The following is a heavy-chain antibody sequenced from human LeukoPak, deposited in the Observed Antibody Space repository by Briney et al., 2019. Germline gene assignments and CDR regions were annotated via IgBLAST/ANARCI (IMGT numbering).Heavy chain of an antibody. V-gene: IGHV1-69*05. CDR1: GGTFSSNA. Sequence: ASVKVSCKASGGTFSSNAISWVRQAPGQGLEWMGGIIPIFGTANYAQKFQGRVTITTDESTSTAYMELSSLRSEDTAVYYCARGGSYYALRFDYWGQGTLVTVSS. D-gene: IGHD1-26*01. CDR2: IIPIFGTA. CDR3: ARGGSYYALRFDY. J-gene: IGHJ4*02.